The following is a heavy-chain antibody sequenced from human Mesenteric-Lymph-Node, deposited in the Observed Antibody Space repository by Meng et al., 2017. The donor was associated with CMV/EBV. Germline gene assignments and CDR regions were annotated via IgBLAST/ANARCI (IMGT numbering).Heavy chain of an antibody. J-gene: IGHJ6*02. CDR2: VKQDGGEK. CDR3: ARELLVPRVYYYGMDV. CDR1: GFTFETYW. Sequence: GESLKISCAASGFTFETYWMSWVRQAPGKGLEWVATVKQDGGEKYYVDSVKGLFTISRDNAKDSLYLQMNSLRAEDTAVYYCARELLVPRVYYYGMDVWGQGTTVTVSS. V-gene: IGHV3-7*01.